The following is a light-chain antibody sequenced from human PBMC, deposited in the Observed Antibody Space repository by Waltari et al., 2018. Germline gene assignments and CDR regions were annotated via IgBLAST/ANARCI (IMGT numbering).Light chain of an antibody. J-gene: IGLJ2*01. CDR2: EST. CDR3: CSFAGSSPHVV. CDR1: SSDVGTYNL. V-gene: IGLV2-23*01. Sequence: QSALTQPASVSGSPGQSITISCPGTSSDVGTYNLVSWYQHHPGKAPKRMIYESTKRPSGVSNRFSGSKSGNTASLTISGLQAEDEADYYCCSFAGSSPHVVFGGGTKLTVL.